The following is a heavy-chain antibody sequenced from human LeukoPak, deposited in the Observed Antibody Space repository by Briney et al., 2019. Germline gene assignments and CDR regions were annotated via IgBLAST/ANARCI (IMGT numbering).Heavy chain of an antibody. D-gene: IGHD6-19*01. Sequence: PGGSLRLSCAASGFTFDDYGMSWVRQAPGKGLEWVSGINWNGGSTGYADSVKGRFTISRDNAKNSLYLQMNSLRAEDTALYYCAKDISYSSGWYPLDYWGQGTLVTVSS. CDR1: GFTFDDYG. CDR2: INWNGGST. J-gene: IGHJ4*02. V-gene: IGHV3-20*04. CDR3: AKDISYSSGWYPLDY.